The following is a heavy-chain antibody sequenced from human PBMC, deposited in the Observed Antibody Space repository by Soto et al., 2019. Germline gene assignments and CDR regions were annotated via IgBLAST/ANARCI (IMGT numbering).Heavy chain of an antibody. CDR1: EFTFSSYG. J-gene: IGHJ4*02. V-gene: IGHV3-33*08. CDR3: ARDAWGSGSAGRFDY. D-gene: IGHD2-15*01. CDR2: IWYDGSNT. Sequence: QVHLVESGGGVVLPGGSLRLSCAASEFTFSSYGMHWVRQAPGKGLEWVAVIWYDGSNTYYVDSVKGRFTISRDNSKNMLYLQMNSLRVEDTAVYYCARDAWGSGSAGRFDYWGQGTLVTVSS.